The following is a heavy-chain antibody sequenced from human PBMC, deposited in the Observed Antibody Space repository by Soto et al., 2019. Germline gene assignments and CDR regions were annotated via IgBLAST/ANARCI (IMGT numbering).Heavy chain of an antibody. J-gene: IGHJ6*02. D-gene: IGHD1-26*01. Sequence: SETLSLTCTVSGGSISSYYWSWIRQPPGKGLEWIGYIYYSGSTNYNPSLKSRVTISVDTSKNQFSLKLSSVTAADTAVYYCASNTWDYYYGMDVWGQGTTVTVSS. CDR1: GGSISSYY. V-gene: IGHV4-59*08. CDR2: IYYSGST. CDR3: ASNTWDYYYGMDV.